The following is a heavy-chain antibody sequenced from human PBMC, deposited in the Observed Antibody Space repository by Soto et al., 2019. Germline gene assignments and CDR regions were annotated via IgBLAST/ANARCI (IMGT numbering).Heavy chain of an antibody. V-gene: IGHV1-18*01. J-gene: IGHJ6*02. CDR3: ARDGVDTATGYYYGMDV. Sequence: QVQLVQSGAEVKKPGASVKVSCKASGYTFTSYGISWVRQAPGQGLEWMGWISAYNGNTNYAQKLKSRVTMTTDTSTSTAYMELRSLRSDDTAVYYCARDGVDTATGYYYGMDVWGQGTTVTVSS. D-gene: IGHD5-18*01. CDR2: ISAYNGNT. CDR1: GYTFTSYG.